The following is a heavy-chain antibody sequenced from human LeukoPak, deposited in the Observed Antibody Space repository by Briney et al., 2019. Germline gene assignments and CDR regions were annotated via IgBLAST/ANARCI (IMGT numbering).Heavy chain of an antibody. CDR1: GFTFNHYA. CDR3: ARYCSSTSCYVGLGV. J-gene: IGHJ4*02. D-gene: IGHD2-2*01. V-gene: IGHV3-21*01. CDR2: ISSTTTYI. Sequence: GGSLRLSCAASGFTFNHYAMNWVRQAPGKGLEWVASISSTTTYIYYADSVKGRFTISRDNAKNSVHLQMNSLRAEDTAVYYCARYCSSTSCYVGLGVWGQGTLVTVSS.